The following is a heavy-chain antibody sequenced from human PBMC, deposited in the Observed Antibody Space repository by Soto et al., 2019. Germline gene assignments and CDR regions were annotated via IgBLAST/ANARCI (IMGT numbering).Heavy chain of an antibody. V-gene: IGHV1-69*13. D-gene: IGHD3-10*01. J-gene: IGHJ6*02. CDR3: SMRSITMVRGAPTPFYYYYGMDV. CDR1: GGTFSSYA. CDR2: IIPIFGTA. Sequence: SVKVSCKASGGTFSSYAISWVRQAPGQGLGWMGGIIPIFGTANYAQKFQGRVTITADESTSTAYMELSSLRSEDTAVYYCSMRSITMVRGAPTPFYYYYGMDVWGQGTTVTVSS.